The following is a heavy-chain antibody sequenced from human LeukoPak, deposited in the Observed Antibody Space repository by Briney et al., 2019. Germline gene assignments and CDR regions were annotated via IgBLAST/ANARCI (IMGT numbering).Heavy chain of an antibody. CDR2: IYISTSGST. D-gene: IGHD3-10*01. Sequence: SETLSLTCTVSGGSISSYYWSWIRQPAGKGLAWIERIYISTSGSTNYNPSLRSRVTISVDKSKNQLSLKLSSVTAADTAVYYCARASGLWFGESTFDYWGQGTLVTVSS. CDR3: ARASGLWFGESTFDY. CDR1: GGSISSYY. J-gene: IGHJ4*02. V-gene: IGHV4-4*07.